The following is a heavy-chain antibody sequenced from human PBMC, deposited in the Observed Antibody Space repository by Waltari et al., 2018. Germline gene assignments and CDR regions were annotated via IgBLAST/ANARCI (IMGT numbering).Heavy chain of an antibody. J-gene: IGHJ4*02. CDR3: IRENIAAAGLES. CDR1: GFIFSSYW. CDR2: INYDGSST. Sequence: EVQLVESGGGLVQPGGSLRLSCVASGFIFSSYWLDWVRRAPGKGLVWVSRINYDGSSTTYADSVKGRFTISRDNAKNTLYLHMSSLRAEDTAVYYCIRENIAAAGLESWGQGTLVTVSS. D-gene: IGHD6-13*01. V-gene: IGHV3-74*01.